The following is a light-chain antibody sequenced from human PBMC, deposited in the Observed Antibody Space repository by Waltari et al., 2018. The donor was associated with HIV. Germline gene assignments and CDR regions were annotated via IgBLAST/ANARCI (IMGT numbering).Light chain of an antibody. CDR1: NSNIGTNS. Sequence: QPVLTQPPSASGTPGHGVTISCSGSNSNIGTNSVYWYQNLPGMAPKLLIYRNNRRPSGSPDRFSGSRSGASASLAISGLRSEDEADYYCATWDDSLIWVFGGGTKLTVL. V-gene: IGLV1-47*01. J-gene: IGLJ3*02. CDR3: ATWDDSLIWV. CDR2: RNN.